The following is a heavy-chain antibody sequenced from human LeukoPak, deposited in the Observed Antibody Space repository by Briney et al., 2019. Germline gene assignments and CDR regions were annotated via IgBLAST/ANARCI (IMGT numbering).Heavy chain of an antibody. CDR2: MRQDRSEK. V-gene: IGHV3-7*01. Sequence: GGSLRLSCADSGFTFSGYWMSWVRQAPGKGLEWVAHMRQDRSEKYYVDSVKGRFTISRDNAKNSLYLQMNSLRAEDTAVYYCARGRPYYFDTSGYPHYFDYWGQGTLVTVSS. D-gene: IGHD3-22*01. CDR3: ARGRPYYFDTSGYPHYFDY. CDR1: GFTFSGYW. J-gene: IGHJ4*02.